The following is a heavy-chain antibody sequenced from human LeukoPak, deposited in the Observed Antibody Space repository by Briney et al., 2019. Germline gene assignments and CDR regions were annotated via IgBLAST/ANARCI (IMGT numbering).Heavy chain of an antibody. J-gene: IGHJ5*02. CDR2: IYHSGST. V-gene: IGHV4-38-2*02. CDR3: ARDEGITVTDNWFDP. Sequence: SETLSLTCTVSGYSISSGYYWGWIRPPPGKGLEWIGSIYHSGSTYYNPSLKSRVTISVDTSKSQFSLKLSSVTAADTAVYYCARDEGITVTDNWFDPWGQGTLVTVSS. D-gene: IGHD4-17*01. CDR1: GYSISSGYY.